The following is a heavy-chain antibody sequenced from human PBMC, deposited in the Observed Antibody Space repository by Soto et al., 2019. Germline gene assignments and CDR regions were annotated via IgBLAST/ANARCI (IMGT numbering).Heavy chain of an antibody. CDR2: IWYDGSNK. V-gene: IGHV3-33*01. CDR3: AGGGIAADRPLDY. Sequence: GGSLRLSWAASGFTFSSYVMHWVRQAPGKGLEWVAVIWYDGSNKYYADSVKGRFTISRDNSKNTLYLQMNSLRAEDTAVYYCAGGGIAADRPLDYWGQGTLVTVSS. D-gene: IGHD6-13*01. CDR1: GFTFSSYV. J-gene: IGHJ4*02.